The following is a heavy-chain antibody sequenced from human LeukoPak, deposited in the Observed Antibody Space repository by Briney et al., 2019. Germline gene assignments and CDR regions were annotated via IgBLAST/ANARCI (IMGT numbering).Heavy chain of an antibody. CDR1: GFIFRNYA. Sequence: PGASLRLSCAASGFIFRNYAMSWVRQAPGKGLEWVSAITGSGGSTYYADSVKGRFTISRDNSKNTLYVEMNTLRAEDTAVYYCAKWGDYDILTGYYVSGFWGQGTLVTVSS. CDR3: AKWGDYDILTGYYVSGF. CDR2: ITGSGGST. J-gene: IGHJ4*02. D-gene: IGHD3-9*01. V-gene: IGHV3-23*01.